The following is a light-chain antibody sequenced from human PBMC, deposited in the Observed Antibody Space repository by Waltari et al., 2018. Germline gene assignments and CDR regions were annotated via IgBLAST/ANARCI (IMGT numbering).Light chain of an antibody. CDR2: ANS. V-gene: IGLV2-23*01. J-gene: IGLJ3*02. Sequence: HSALTQPASVSGSPGQSITISCTGTSSDVGSYNIVSWYKQHPDKAPKLMSYANSKRPSGVSNRFSGSKAGNTASLAISGLQAEDEADYYCCSYAGSSTLVFGGGTKLTIL. CDR3: CSYAGSSTLV. CDR1: SSDVGSYNI.